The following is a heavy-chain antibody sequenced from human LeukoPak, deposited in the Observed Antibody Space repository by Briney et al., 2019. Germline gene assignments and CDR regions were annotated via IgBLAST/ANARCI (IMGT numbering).Heavy chain of an antibody. CDR2: ISYDGSNK. J-gene: IGHJ5*02. CDR3: AKDRAARLNWRSGGAGFDP. CDR1: GFTFSSYG. D-gene: IGHD1-1*01. Sequence: PGRSLRLSCAASGFTFSSYGMHWVRQAPGKGLEWVAVISYDGSNKYYADSVKGRFTISRDNSKNTLYLQMNSLRAEDTAVYYCAKDRAARLNWRSGGAGFDPWGRGTPVTVSS. V-gene: IGHV3-30*18.